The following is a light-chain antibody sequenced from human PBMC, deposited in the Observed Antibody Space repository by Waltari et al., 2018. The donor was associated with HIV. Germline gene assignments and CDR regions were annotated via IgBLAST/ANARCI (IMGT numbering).Light chain of an antibody. CDR2: NVN. Sequence: QSALTQPRSVSGSPGQSVTFSCAGIQFGLRDYNSVSWYQPRQGQAPNPILYNVNERPSGVPNRFSGSKSANTASLTISGLQAEDEATYFCCSYAGTYTWVFGGGTNLTV. CDR3: CSYAGTYTWV. J-gene: IGLJ3*02. CDR1: QFGLRDYNS. V-gene: IGLV2-11*01.